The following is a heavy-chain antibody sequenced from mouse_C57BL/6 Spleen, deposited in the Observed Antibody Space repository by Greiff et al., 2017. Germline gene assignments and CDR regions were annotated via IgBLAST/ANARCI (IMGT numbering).Heavy chain of an antibody. Sequence: QVQLKESGPGLVQPSQSLSITCTVSGFSLTSYGVHWVRQSPGKGLEWLGVLWSGGSTDYNAAFISRLSISKDNSKSQVFFKMNSLQADDTAIYYCARYLTGHFDYWGQGTTLTVSS. CDR3: ARYLTGHFDY. J-gene: IGHJ2*01. CDR1: GFSLTSYG. CDR2: LWSGGST. D-gene: IGHD4-1*01. V-gene: IGHV2-2*01.